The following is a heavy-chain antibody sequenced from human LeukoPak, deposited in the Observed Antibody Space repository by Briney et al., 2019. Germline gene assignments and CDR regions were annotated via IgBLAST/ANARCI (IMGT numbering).Heavy chain of an antibody. J-gene: IGHJ4*02. V-gene: IGHV3-11*04. CDR3: ARNFYDSSTNYHYFDY. CDR2: ISSSGNTI. Sequence: GGSLRLSCAASGFTFSDYYMSWIRQAPGKVLEWVSYISSSGNTIYYADSLKGRFTVSRDNAKNSLYLQMNSLKAEDAAVYYCARNFYDSSTNYHYFDYWGQGTLVTVSS. CDR1: GFTFSDYY. D-gene: IGHD3-22*01.